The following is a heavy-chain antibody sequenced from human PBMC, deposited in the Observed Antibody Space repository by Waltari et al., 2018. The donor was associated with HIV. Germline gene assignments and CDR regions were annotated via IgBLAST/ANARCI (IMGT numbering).Heavy chain of an antibody. CDR3: ARDGGSGSYQGPRDYYGMDV. CDR1: GGTFSSYA. CDR2: ISPIFGTE. Sequence: QVQLVQSGAEVKKPGSSVKVSCKASGGTFSSYAISWVRQAPGQGLEWMGGISPIFGTENYEQKFQGRVTITADESTSTAYMELSSLRSEDTAVYYCARDGGSGSYQGPRDYYGMDVWGQGTTVTVSS. D-gene: IGHD3-10*01. V-gene: IGHV1-69*01. J-gene: IGHJ6*02.